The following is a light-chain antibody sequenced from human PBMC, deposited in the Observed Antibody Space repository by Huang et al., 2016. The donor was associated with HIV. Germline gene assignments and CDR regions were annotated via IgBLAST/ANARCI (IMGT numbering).Light chain of an antibody. CDR2: GAS. CDR3: QQYGNSPPDT. CDR1: QSISSSY. Sequence: EIVLTQSPGTLSLSPGERATLSCRASQSISSSYLAWDQQRPGQAPRHLIYGASSRATGIPDRFRGSWSGTDFTLTISILEPEDFAVYYCQQYGNSPPDTFGQGTKLEMK. V-gene: IGKV3-20*01. J-gene: IGKJ2*01.